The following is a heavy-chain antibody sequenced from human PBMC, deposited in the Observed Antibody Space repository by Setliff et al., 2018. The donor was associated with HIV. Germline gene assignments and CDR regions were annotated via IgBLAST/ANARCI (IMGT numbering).Heavy chain of an antibody. J-gene: IGHJ4*02. CDR1: GYSFTSYW. CDR2: IYPGDSDS. Sequence: GESLKISCKGSGYSFTSYWIGWVRQMPGKGLEWVGFIYPGDSDSRYSPSFRGQVTIPADKSTTTAYLDWASLKASDTAMYYCVRYTGAAAGYIDHWGQGTLVTVSS. CDR3: VRYTGAAAGYIDH. V-gene: IGHV5-51*01. D-gene: IGHD6-25*01.